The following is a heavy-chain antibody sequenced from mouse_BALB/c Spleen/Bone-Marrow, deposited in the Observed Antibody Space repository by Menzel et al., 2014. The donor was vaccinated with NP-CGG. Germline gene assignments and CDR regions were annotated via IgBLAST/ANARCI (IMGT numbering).Heavy chain of an antibody. Sequence: EVMLVESGGGLVQPGGSLKLSCAASGFDFSRYWMSWVRQAPGKGLEWIGEINPDSNTINYTPSLKDKFIISRDNAKNTLYLQMSKVRSEDTALYYCARLNYYGNLFAWGAGTTVTVSS. CDR2: INPDSNTI. D-gene: IGHD1-1*01. J-gene: IGHJ1*01. CDR1: GFDFSRYW. CDR3: ARLNYYGNLFA. V-gene: IGHV4-1*02.